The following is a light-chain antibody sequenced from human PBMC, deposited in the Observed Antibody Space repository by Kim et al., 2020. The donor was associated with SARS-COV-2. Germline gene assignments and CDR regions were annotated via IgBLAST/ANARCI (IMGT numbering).Light chain of an antibody. J-gene: IGLJ3*02. CDR2: RTG. Sequence: TVTLTCASSTGAVNRGHYPYCFQQKPGQAPRTLSYRTGSNHSWYPARFSGSLLGGKSALTLSGVQSEDEAEYYCLLYYCSPQPHWLFGGWTQLSVL. CDR3: LLYYCSPQPHWL. V-gene: IGLV7-43*01. CDR1: TGAVNRGHY.